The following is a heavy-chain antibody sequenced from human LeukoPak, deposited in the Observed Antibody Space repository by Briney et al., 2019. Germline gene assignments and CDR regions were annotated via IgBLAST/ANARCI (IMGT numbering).Heavy chain of an antibody. CDR3: ARPPYYDFWSGYYPYYYGMDV. D-gene: IGHD3-3*01. Sequence: PGGSLRLSCAASGFTFSSYSMNWVRQAPGKGLEWVSSISSSSSYIYYADSVKGRFTISRDNAKNSLYLQMNSLRAEDTAVYYCARPPYYDFWSGYYPYYYGMDVWGQGTTVTVSS. CDR1: GFTFSSYS. V-gene: IGHV3-21*01. J-gene: IGHJ6*02. CDR2: ISSSSSYI.